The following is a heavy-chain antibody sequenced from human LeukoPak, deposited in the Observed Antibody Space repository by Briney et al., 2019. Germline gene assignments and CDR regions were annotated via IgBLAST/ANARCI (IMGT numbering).Heavy chain of an antibody. D-gene: IGHD3-3*02. Sequence: ASVKVSCKASGYTFTSYYMHWVRQAPGQGLEWMGWISAYNGNTNYAQKLQGRVTMTTDTSTSTAYMELRSLRSDDTAVYYCARKPAHPFSNWFDPWGQGTLVTVSS. CDR1: GYTFTSYY. CDR2: ISAYNGNT. V-gene: IGHV1-18*04. J-gene: IGHJ5*02. CDR3: ARKPAHPFSNWFDP.